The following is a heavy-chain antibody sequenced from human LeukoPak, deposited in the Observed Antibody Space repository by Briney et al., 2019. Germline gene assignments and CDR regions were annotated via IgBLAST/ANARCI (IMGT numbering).Heavy chain of an antibody. V-gene: IGHV3-33*01. CDR2: IAYDGSRA. CDR3: TRYNNDHFDY. CDR1: GFTFGGYG. Sequence: GMSLRLSCAGSGFTFGGYGMHWFRQTPGKGLEWVAVIAYDGSRAFYADSVKGRFTISRDNSKNTMSVQMDDLRAEDPAVYYCTRYNNDHFDYWGQGTLVTVSS. J-gene: IGHJ4*02. D-gene: IGHD1-14*01.